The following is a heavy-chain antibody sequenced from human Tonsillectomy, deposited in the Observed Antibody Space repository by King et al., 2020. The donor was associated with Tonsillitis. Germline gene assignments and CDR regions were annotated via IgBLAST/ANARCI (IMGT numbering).Heavy chain of an antibody. CDR1: GGSFSSYY. V-gene: IGHV4-34*01. J-gene: IGHJ5*02. CDR2: INHSGST. CDR3: ARVQFNNWVPSFDP. D-gene: IGHD1-1*01. Sequence: VQLQQWGAGLLKPSETLSLTCAVYGGSFSSYYWSWIRQSPGKGLEWIGEINHSGSTNYNPSLKSRVTISVDTSKNQFSLKLSSVTAADTAVYYCARVQFNNWVPSFDPWGQGTLVTVSS.